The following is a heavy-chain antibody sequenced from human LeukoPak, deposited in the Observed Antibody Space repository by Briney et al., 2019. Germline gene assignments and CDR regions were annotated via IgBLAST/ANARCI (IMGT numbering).Heavy chain of an antibody. D-gene: IGHD4-17*01. Sequence: GGSLRLSCAASGFSLRNYALYWVRQAPGKGLEWVAAISYDGSRKYYAESLKGRFTISRDNSENTVYLQMNTLSAEDTAVYYCARALYGATSFYYMDVWGKGTTVTVSS. CDR2: ISYDGSRK. J-gene: IGHJ6*03. CDR3: ARALYGATSFYYMDV. V-gene: IGHV3-30-3*01. CDR1: GFSLRNYA.